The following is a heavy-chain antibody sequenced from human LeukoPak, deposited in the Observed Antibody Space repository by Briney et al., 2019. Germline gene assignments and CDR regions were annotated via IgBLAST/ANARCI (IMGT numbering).Heavy chain of an antibody. CDR3: ARDGIAARPYGMDV. V-gene: IGHV4-34*01. CDR1: GGSFSGYY. CDR2: INHSGST. J-gene: IGHJ6*02. D-gene: IGHD6-6*01. Sequence: TSSETLSLTCAVYGGSFSGYYWSWIRQPPGKGLEWIGEINHSGSTNYNPSLKSRVTISVDTSKNQFSLKLSSVTAADTAVYYCARDGIAARPYGMDVWGQGTTATVSS.